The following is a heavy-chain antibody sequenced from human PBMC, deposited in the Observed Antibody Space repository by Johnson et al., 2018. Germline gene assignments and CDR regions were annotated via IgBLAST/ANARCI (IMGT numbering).Heavy chain of an antibody. Sequence: QVQLVQSGGGVVQPGRSLRLSCAASGFTFSSYAMHWVRQAPGKGLEWVAVISYDGSNKYYADSVKVRFTISRDNSKNTLYLQMNSLRAEDTAVYYCARDRGYCSGGSCYRYFQHWGQGTLGTVSS. V-gene: IGHV3-30-3*01. J-gene: IGHJ1*01. CDR2: ISYDGSNK. CDR3: ARDRGYCSGGSCYRYFQH. CDR1: GFTFSSYA. D-gene: IGHD2-15*01.